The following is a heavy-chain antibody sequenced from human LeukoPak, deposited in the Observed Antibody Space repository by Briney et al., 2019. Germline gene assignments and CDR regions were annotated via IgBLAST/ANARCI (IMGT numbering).Heavy chain of an antibody. CDR2: IKQDGSEK. CDR3: ARMEQWLKYSYYYYMDV. Sequence: GGSLRLSCAASGFTFSSYWMSWVRQAPGKGLEWVANIKQDGSEKYYVDSVKGRFTISRDNAKNSLYLQMNSLRAEDTAVYYCARMEQWLKYSYYYYMDVWGKGTTVTVSS. CDR1: GFTFSSYW. D-gene: IGHD6-19*01. J-gene: IGHJ6*03. V-gene: IGHV3-7*01.